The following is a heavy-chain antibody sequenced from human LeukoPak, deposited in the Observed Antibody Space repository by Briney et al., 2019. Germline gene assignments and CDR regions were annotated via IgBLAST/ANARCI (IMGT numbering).Heavy chain of an antibody. CDR2: IYYSGST. CDR1: GYSISSGYY. Sequence: SETLSLTCTVSGYSISSGYYWSWIRQPPGKGLEWIGYIYYSGSTNYNPSLKSRVTISVDTSKNQFSLKLSSVTAADTAVYYCARQYRGLLDYWGQGTLVTVSS. D-gene: IGHD6-6*01. J-gene: IGHJ4*02. CDR3: ARQYRGLLDY. V-gene: IGHV4-61*01.